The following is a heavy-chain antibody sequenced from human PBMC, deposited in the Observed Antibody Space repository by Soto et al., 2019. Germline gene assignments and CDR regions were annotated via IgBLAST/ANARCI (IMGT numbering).Heavy chain of an antibody. CDR2: IYYSGST. CDR1: GGSISSGGYY. D-gene: IGHD4-17*01. V-gene: IGHV4-31*03. CDR3: ARDSVSDYGDPGYWYFDL. Sequence: QVQLQESGPGLVKPSQTLSLTCTVSGGSISSGGYYWSWIRQHPGKGLEWIGYIYYSGSTYYNPSRKSRVTMSVDTSKNQFSLKLSSVTAADTAVYYCARDSVSDYGDPGYWYFDLWGRGTLVTVSS. J-gene: IGHJ2*01.